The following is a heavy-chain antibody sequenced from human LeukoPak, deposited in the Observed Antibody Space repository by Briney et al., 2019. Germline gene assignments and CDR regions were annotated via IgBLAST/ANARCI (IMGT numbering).Heavy chain of an antibody. CDR2: IYYSGST. Sequence: PSGTLSLTCTVSGGSISSSSYYWGWIRQPPGKGLEWIGSIYYSGSTYYNPSLKSRVTISVDTSKNQFSLKLSSVTAADTAVYYCASTDYYYDSSGYYYYYYMDVWGKGTTVTVSS. J-gene: IGHJ6*03. V-gene: IGHV4-39*01. CDR3: ASTDYYYDSSGYYYYYYMDV. D-gene: IGHD3-22*01. CDR1: GGSISSSSYY.